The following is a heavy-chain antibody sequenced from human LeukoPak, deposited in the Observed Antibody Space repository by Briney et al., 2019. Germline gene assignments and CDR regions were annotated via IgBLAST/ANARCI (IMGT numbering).Heavy chain of an antibody. V-gene: IGHV3-30-3*01. CDR1: GFTFSSYA. J-gene: IGHJ4*02. Sequence: SGGSLRLSCAASGFTFSSYAMHWVRQAPGKGLEWVAVISYDGSNKYYADSVKGRFTISRDNSKNTLYLQMNSLRAEDTAVYYCARDEDVWGSYRYNGDGFPGYWGQGTLVTVSS. D-gene: IGHD3-16*02. CDR3: ARDEDVWGSYRYNGDGFPGY. CDR2: ISYDGSNK.